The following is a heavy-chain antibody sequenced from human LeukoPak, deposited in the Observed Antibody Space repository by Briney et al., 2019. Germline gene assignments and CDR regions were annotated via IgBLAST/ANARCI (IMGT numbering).Heavy chain of an antibody. CDR3: AKGEASTYYSDSSGYFNFYYFDY. Sequence: GGSLRLSCAASGFTFSVNGMHWVRQAPGKGLEWVAFIRYDESNKYYADSVKGRFTISRDTSKNTLYLQMSSLRAEDTAVYYCAKGEASTYYSDSSGYFNFYYFDYWGQGTLVTVSS. V-gene: IGHV3-30*02. CDR1: GFTFSVNG. D-gene: IGHD3-22*01. J-gene: IGHJ4*02. CDR2: IRYDESNK.